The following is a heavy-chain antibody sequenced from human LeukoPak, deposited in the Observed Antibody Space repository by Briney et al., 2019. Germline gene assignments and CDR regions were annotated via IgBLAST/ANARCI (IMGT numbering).Heavy chain of an antibody. CDR2: ISAYNGNT. V-gene: IGHV1-18*01. J-gene: IGHJ4*02. CDR3: ALTPRNKWPYYFDY. CDR1: GYTFTSYG. D-gene: IGHD1-14*01. Sequence: ASVKVSCKASGYTFTSYGISWVRQAPGQGLEWMGWISAYNGNTNYAQKLQGRVTMTTDTSTSTAYMELRSLRSDDTAVYYCALTPRNKWPYYFDYRGQGTLVTVSS.